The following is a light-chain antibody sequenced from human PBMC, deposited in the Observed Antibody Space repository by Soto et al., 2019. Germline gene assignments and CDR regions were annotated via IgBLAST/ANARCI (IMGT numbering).Light chain of an antibody. CDR1: QSISSW. J-gene: IGKJ1*01. Sequence: DIQMTQPPSTLSESVGDRVTITCLASQSISSWLAWYEQKTGKXHKXXIYDASSLQSGVPSRFSVIVSETDFTLTLRRLQPEDGETDSGQQRYSTTWTFGQGTKV. V-gene: IGKV1-39*01. CDR3: QQRYSTTWT. CDR2: DAS.